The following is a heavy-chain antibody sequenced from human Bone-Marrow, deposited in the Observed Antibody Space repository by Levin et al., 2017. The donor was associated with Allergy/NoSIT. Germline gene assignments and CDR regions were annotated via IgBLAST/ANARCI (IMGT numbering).Heavy chain of an antibody. J-gene: IGHJ4*02. CDR2: IYPGDADT. D-gene: IGHD5-12*01. Sequence: GESLKISCKGSGYSFSSYWIGWVRQMPGKGLELMGVIYPGDADTRYSPSFRGQVTISADKSIGTASLQWSSLVASDTAIYYCARLSHIVTTEAYYLDYWGQGTLVTVSS. CDR3: ARLSHIVTTEAYYLDY. CDR1: GYSFSSYW. V-gene: IGHV5-51*01.